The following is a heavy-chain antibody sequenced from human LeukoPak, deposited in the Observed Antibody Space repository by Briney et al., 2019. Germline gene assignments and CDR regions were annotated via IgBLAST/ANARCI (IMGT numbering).Heavy chain of an antibody. Sequence: SETLSLTCIVSGGGSISSSNHYWGWIRQPPGKGLEGIGSINYSGSTQYNPSLKSRVTLSVGTSKDQFALRLISLTAADTAVYSCARHSDGWYWGGSGMDVWGQGTTVIVSS. D-gene: IGHD6-19*01. V-gene: IGHV4-39*01. CDR3: ARHSDGWYWGGSGMDV. CDR1: GGGSISSSNHY. CDR2: INYSGST. J-gene: IGHJ6*02.